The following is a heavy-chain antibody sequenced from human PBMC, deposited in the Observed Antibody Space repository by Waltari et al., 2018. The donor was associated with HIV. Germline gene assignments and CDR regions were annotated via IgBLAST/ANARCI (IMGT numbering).Heavy chain of an antibody. V-gene: IGHV1-8*01. J-gene: IGHJ6*02. CDR2: MNPNSGNT. D-gene: IGHD2-15*01. CDR3: ARGVVDRYYYYYGMDV. CDR1: GYTFTSSE. Sequence: QVQLVQSGAEVKKPGASVKVSCKASGYTFTSSEINWVRQATGQGLEWMEWMNPNSGNTGYAQKFQGRVTMTRNTSISTAYMELSSLRSEDTAVYYCARGVVDRYYYYYGMDVWGQGTTVTVSS.